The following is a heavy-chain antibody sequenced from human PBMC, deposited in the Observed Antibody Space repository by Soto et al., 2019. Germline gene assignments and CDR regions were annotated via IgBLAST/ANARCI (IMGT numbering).Heavy chain of an antibody. J-gene: IGHJ5*02. CDR3: ARAPPFSCSGGSCYAVSLALGFDP. Sequence: GASVKVSCKASGYTFTRYDINWVRQATGQGLEWMGWMNPNSGNTGYAQKFQGRVTMTRNTSISTAYMELSSLRSEDTAVYYCARAPPFSCSGGSCYAVSLALGFDPWGQGTLVTVSS. CDR1: GYTFTRYD. CDR2: MNPNSGNT. D-gene: IGHD2-15*01. V-gene: IGHV1-8*01.